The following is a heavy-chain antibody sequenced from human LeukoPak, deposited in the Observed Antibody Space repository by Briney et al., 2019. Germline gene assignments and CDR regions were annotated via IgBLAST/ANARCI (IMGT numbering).Heavy chain of an antibody. CDR2: ISSSSNYI. CDR1: GFTFSSYS. Sequence: PGGSLRLSCAASGFTFSSYSMNWVRQAPGKGLEWVSFISSSSNYIYYGDSVKGRFTISRDNAKNSLYLQMNSLRAEDTAVYYCARSSANWGHYGMDVWGQGTTVTVSS. J-gene: IGHJ6*02. CDR3: ARSSANWGHYGMDV. V-gene: IGHV3-21*04. D-gene: IGHD7-27*01.